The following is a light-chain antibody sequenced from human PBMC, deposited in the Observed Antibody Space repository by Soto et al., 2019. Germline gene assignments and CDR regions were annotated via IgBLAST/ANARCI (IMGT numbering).Light chain of an antibody. V-gene: IGKV3-20*01. Sequence: EIVLTQSPGTLSLSPGERVTLSCRASQSVSSSYLAWYQQKPGLAPRLLIYGVSTRATGIPDRFSGSGSGTDFTLTISRLEPEDFAVYYCQQYSSSPWTFGQGTKVEIK. J-gene: IGKJ1*01. CDR2: GVS. CDR3: QQYSSSPWT. CDR1: QSVSSSY.